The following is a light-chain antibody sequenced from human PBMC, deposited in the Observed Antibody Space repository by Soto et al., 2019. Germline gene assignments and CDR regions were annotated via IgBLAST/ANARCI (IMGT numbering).Light chain of an antibody. CDR2: DVS. J-gene: IGLJ1*01. CDR3: SSYTSSSTLYV. CDR1: SSDVGGYNY. Sequence: SALTQPASVSGSPGQSITISCTGTSSDVGGYNYVSWYQQHPGKAPKLMIYDVSNRPSGVSNRFSGSKSGNTASLTISGLQAEDEADYYCSSYTSSSTLYVFGTGTKLT. V-gene: IGLV2-14*01.